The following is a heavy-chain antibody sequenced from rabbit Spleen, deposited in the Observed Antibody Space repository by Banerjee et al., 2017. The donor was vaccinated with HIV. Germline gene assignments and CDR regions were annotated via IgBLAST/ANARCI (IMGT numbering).Heavy chain of an antibody. Sequence: QSLEESGGDLVKPGASLTLTCTASSVSFTLSSYMCWVRQAPGKGPEWIAYINPGFGIRNYANSVKGRFTISSDNAQNTVFLQMTSLTAADTATYFCARDTSSSFSSYGMDLWGPGTLVTVS. V-gene: IGHV1S40*01. J-gene: IGHJ6*01. D-gene: IGHD1-1*01. CDR1: SVSFTLSSY. CDR3: ARDTSSSFSSYGMDL. CDR2: INPGFGIR.